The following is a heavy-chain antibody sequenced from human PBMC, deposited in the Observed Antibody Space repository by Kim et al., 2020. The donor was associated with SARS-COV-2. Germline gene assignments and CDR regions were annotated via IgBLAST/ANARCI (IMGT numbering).Heavy chain of an antibody. V-gene: IGHV7-4-1*02. CDR2: INTNTGNP. CDR1: GYTFTSYA. Sequence: ASVKVSCKASGYTFTSYAMNWVRQAPGQGLEWMGWINTNTGNPTYAQGFTGRFVFSLDTSVSTAYLQISSLKAEDTAVYYCARDSSPMDHYYYGMDVWGQGTTVTVSS. CDR3: ARDSSPMDHYYYGMDV. D-gene: IGHD3-10*01. J-gene: IGHJ6*02.